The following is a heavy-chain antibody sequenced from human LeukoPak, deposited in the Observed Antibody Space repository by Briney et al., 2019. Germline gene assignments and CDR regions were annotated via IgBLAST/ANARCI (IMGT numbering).Heavy chain of an antibody. CDR2: IHSSGRT. CDR1: GGFISNPY. Sequence: KASETLSLTCAVSGGFISNPYWTWIRQPPGKGLEWIGYIHSSGRTSYNPSLKSRVTISLDTSKYQFSLKLSSVTAADTAVYYCARDDGSSMTNNINWYVHWGQGTLVTVSS. J-gene: IGHJ5*02. CDR3: ARDDGSSMTNNINWYVH. D-gene: IGHD5-24*01. V-gene: IGHV4-59*11.